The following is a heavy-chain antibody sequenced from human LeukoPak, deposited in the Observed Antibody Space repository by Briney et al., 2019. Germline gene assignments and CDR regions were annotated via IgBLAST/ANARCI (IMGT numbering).Heavy chain of an antibody. J-gene: IGHJ6*03. Sequence: SETLSLSCSVSGVSISSGSYYWSWIRQPAGKGLEWIGRIYTSGSTSYNPSLKTRVTISVGSSRNQFSLRLSSVTAADTGVYYCARGRRTSVAHATSIPPYYMDVWGKGTTVTISS. CDR1: GVSISSGSYY. CDR2: IYTSGST. D-gene: IGHD2-2*01. V-gene: IGHV4-61*02. CDR3: ARGRRTSVAHATSIPPYYMDV.